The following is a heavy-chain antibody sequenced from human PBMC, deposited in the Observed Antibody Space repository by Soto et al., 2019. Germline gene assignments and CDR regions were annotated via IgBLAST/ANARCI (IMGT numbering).Heavy chain of an antibody. Sequence: GGSLRLSCAASGFTFSSYAMSWVRQAPGKGLEWVSAISGSGGSTYYADSVKGRFTISRDNSKNTLYLQMNSLRAEDTAVYYCATLYSSGWSGFDDWGQGTMVTVSS. CDR1: GFTFSSYA. J-gene: IGHJ4*02. CDR3: ATLYSSGWSGFDD. CDR2: ISGSGGST. D-gene: IGHD6-19*01. V-gene: IGHV3-23*01.